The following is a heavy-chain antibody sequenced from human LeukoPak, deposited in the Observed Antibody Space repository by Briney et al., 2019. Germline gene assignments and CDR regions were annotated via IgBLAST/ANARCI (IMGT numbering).Heavy chain of an antibody. D-gene: IGHD2-2*01. CDR2: ISGSGGST. CDR1: GFTFSSYA. CDR3: AKDHLKGVVVPAGGDY. V-gene: IGHV3-23*01. J-gene: IGHJ4*02. Sequence: GGSLRLSCAASGFTFSSYAMSWVRQAPGKGLEWVSAISGSGGSTYYADSVKGRFTISRDNSKNTLYLQMNSLRAEDTAVYYCAKDHLKGVVVPAGGDYWGQGTLVTVSS.